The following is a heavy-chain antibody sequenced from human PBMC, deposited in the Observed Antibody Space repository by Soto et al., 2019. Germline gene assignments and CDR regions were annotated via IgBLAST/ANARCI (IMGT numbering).Heavy chain of an antibody. V-gene: IGHV4-39*01. CDR3: AKHPQYCRCLLVPYYYYGMDV. CDR1: GGSLSSYY. J-gene: IGHJ6*02. D-gene: IGHD6-13*01. Sequence: PSETLSLTCTVSGGSLSSYYWGWIRQPPGKGLEWIGSIYYSGSTYYNPSLKSRVTISVDTSKNQFSLKLSSVTAADTAVYYCAKHPQYCRCLLVPYYYYGMDVWGQGTTVTVSS. CDR2: IYYSGST.